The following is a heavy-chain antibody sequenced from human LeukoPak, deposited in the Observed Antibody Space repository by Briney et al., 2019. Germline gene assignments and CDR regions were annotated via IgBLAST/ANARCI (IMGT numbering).Heavy chain of an antibody. J-gene: IGHJ4*02. CDR1: GYTFTSYY. CDR3: ARDRKSRGRYYFDY. CDR2: INPSGGST. Sequence: ASVKVSCKASGYTFTSYYMHWVRQAPGQGLEWKGLINPSGGSTSYAQKFPGRVTMTSATSTSTVCMELSSLRSEDTAVYYCARDRKSRGRYYFDYWGQGTLVTVSS. V-gene: IGHV1-46*01. D-gene: IGHD5-24*01.